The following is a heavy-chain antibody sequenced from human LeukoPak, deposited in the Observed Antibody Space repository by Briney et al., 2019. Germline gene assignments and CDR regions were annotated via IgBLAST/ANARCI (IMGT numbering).Heavy chain of an antibody. V-gene: IGHV1-8*01. CDR2: MNPNSGNT. D-gene: IGHD3-10*01. CDR1: GYTFTSYD. CDR3: ARASKTRSYYYGSGSGY. J-gene: IGHJ4*02. Sequence: ASVKVSCKASGYTFTSYDINWVRQATGQGLEWMGWMNPNSGNTGYAQKFQGRVTMTRNTSISTAYMELSSLRSEDTAVYYCARASKTRSYYYGSGSGYWGQGTLVTVSS.